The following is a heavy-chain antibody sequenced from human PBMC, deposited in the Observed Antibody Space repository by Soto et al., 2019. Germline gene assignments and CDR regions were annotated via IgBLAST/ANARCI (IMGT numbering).Heavy chain of an antibody. Sequence: EVQLVESGGGLVQPGGSLRLSCAASGFTFSSYLMHWVRQAPGKGLEWVSRINTEGSSTYYADSVKGRFTISRDNARNTLYLQMISLRAEDTAVYYCARDPPGTGVDYWGQGTLVTVSS. CDR2: INTEGSST. V-gene: IGHV3-74*01. CDR3: ARDPPGTGVDY. J-gene: IGHJ4*02. D-gene: IGHD1-1*01. CDR1: GFTFSSYL.